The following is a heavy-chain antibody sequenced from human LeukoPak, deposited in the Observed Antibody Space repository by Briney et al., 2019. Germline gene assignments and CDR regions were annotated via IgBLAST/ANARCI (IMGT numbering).Heavy chain of an antibody. CDR3: ARPAYRGSYYDAFDI. V-gene: IGHV4-39*01. Sequence: SETLSLTCTVSGGSISSSSYYWGWLRQPPGKGLEWIGSIYYSGSTYYNPSLKRRVTISVDTSKNKFSLKLNSVTAADTAVYYCARPAYRGSYYDAFDIWGQGTMVTVSS. J-gene: IGHJ3*02. CDR1: GGSISSSSYY. D-gene: IGHD1-26*01. CDR2: IYYSGST.